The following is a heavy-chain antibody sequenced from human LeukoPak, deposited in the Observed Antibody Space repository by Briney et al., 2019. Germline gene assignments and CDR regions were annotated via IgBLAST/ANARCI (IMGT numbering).Heavy chain of an antibody. J-gene: IGHJ5*02. Sequence: SETLSLTCTVSGGSISSSDFYWSWIRQPPGKGLEWIGYIYYSGSTYYNPSLKSRVTISVDTSKNQFSLKLSSVTAADTAMYYCAREGGDYGAWFDPWGQGTLVTVSS. D-gene: IGHD4-17*01. V-gene: IGHV4-30-4*08. CDR2: IYYSGST. CDR3: AREGGDYGAWFDP. CDR1: GGSISSSDFY.